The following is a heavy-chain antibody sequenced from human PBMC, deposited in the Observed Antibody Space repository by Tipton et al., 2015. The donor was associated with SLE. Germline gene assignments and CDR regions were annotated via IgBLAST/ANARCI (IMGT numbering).Heavy chain of an antibody. CDR1: GFTFTSYT. CDR3: ARHYPSGDFWDYYGLDV. J-gene: IGHJ6*02. D-gene: IGHD3-3*01. CDR2: ISSSSTYI. V-gene: IGHV3-21*03. Sequence: SLRLSCAASGFTFTSYTLSWVRQAPGKGLEWVSSISSSSTYIYSPDSLKGRFTISRDNAKNSLYLQIDSLRAEDTALYYCARHYPSGDFWDYYGLDVWGQGP.